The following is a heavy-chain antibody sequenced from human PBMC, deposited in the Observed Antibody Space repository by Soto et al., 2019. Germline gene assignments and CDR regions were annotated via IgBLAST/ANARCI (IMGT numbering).Heavy chain of an antibody. Sequence: PSETLSLTCTVSGGSISSDDYYWSWIRQAPGRGLEWIGYIHSSGSIYYNPSLKSRATMSIDTAGNQFSLKVSCVTVADTAVYYCARDLDGLHDDTSGPFPRPGWGQGTLVTVSS. V-gene: IGHV4-30-4*01. J-gene: IGHJ1*01. CDR2: IHSSGSI. D-gene: IGHD3-22*01. CDR3: ARDLDGLHDDTSGPFPRPG. CDR1: GGSISSDDYY.